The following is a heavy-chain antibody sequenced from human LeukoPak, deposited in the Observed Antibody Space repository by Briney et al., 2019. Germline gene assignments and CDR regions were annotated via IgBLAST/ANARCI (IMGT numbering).Heavy chain of an antibody. CDR2: ISWNSGSI. J-gene: IGHJ4*02. Sequence: GRSLRLSCVASGFTFDDHAMHWVRQAPGKGLEWVSGISWNSGSIGYADSVKGRFTISRDDAKNSLYLQMNSLRAEDTALYYCAKDFGYYYVTPSIDYWGQGTLVTVPS. CDR3: AKDFGYYYVTPSIDY. D-gene: IGHD3-10*02. V-gene: IGHV3-9*01. CDR1: GFTFDDHA.